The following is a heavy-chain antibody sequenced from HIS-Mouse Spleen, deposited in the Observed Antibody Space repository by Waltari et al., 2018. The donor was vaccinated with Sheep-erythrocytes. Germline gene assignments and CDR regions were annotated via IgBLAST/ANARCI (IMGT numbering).Heavy chain of an antibody. D-gene: IGHD6-6*01. V-gene: IGHV1-69*04. CDR3: ARSLGIAARRLEYFQH. CDR2: IIPILGIA. J-gene: IGHJ1*01. CDR1: GGTFSSYA. Sequence: KKPGSSVKVSCKASGGTFSSYAISWVRQAPGQGLEWMGRIIPILGIANYAQKFQGRVTITADKSTSTAYMELSSLRSEDTAVYYCARSLGIAARRLEYFQHWGQGTLVTVSS.